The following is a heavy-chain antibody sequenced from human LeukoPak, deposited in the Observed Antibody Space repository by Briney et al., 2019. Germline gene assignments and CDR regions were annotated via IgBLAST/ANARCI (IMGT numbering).Heavy chain of an antibody. CDR2: ISGYNGHT. V-gene: IGHV1-18*01. D-gene: IGHD6-6*01. J-gene: IGHJ6*03. CDR3: ARDSPLYITSSDNYYFYYMDV. Sequence: ASVKVSCKASGYTFTSYGISWVRQAPGQGLEWMGWISGYNGHTNYSQKLQGRVTMTTDTSTSIAYMELRSLRSDDTAVYYCARDSPLYITSSDNYYFYYMDVWGKGTTVTVSS. CDR1: GYTFTSYG.